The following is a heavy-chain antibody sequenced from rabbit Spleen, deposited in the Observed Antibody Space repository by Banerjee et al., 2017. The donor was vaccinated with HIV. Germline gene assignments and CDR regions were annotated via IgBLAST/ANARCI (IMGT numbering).Heavy chain of an antibody. Sequence: QEQLEESGGGLVKPEGSLTLTCKASGFPFSNKAVMCWVRQAPGKGLEWIACIDTGSSGFTYFATWAKGRFTCSKTSSTTVTLQMTRLTAADTATYFCARDTSSSFSSYGMDLWGQGTLVTVS. CDR3: ARDTSSSFSSYGMDL. J-gene: IGHJ6*01. CDR1: GFPFSNKAV. V-gene: IGHV1S45*01. D-gene: IGHD1-1*01. CDR2: IDTGSSGFT.